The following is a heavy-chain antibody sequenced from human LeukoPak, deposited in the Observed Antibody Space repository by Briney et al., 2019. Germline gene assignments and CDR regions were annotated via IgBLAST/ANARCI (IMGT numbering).Heavy chain of an antibody. D-gene: IGHD6-13*01. V-gene: IGHV4-61*02. CDR3: ARVSSEVWYSSSRNYYMDV. CDR1: GGSISSGSYY. CDR2: IYTSGST. Sequence: PSETLSLTCTVSGGSISSGSYYWRWIRQPAGKGLEWIGRIYTSGSTNYNPSLKSRVTISVDTSKNQFSLKLSSVTAADTAVYYCARVSSEVWYSSSRNYYMDVWGKGTTVTVSS. J-gene: IGHJ6*03.